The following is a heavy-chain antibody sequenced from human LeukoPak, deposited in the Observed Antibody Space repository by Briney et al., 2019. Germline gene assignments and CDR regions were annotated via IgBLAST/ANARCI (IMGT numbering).Heavy chain of an antibody. J-gene: IGHJ4*02. D-gene: IGHD6-13*01. CDR2: ISGSGYTT. CDR3: AKATYSSSWNLYFDY. V-gene: IGHV3-23*01. Sequence: SGGSLRLSCAASGFTFSSYAMSWVRQAPGRGLEWVSTISGSGYTTYYADSVKGRFTISRDNSKNMLFLQMNSLRAEDTAAYYCAKATYSSSWNLYFDYWGQGTLVTVSS. CDR1: GFTFSSYA.